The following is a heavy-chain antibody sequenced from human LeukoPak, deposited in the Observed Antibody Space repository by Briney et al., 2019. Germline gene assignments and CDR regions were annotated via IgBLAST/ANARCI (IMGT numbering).Heavy chain of an antibody. V-gene: IGHV3-21*01. Sequence: GGSLRLSCAASEFTFSNYAMNWVRQAPGKGLEWVSAISGSSVYIYYADSVKGRFTISRDNAKNSLFLQMNSLRAEDTAVYYCAKCSTSAYTTGWCNWIDPWGQGTLVTVSS. CDR1: EFTFSNYA. CDR3: AKCSTSAYTTGWCNWIDP. CDR2: ISGSSVYI. D-gene: IGHD6-19*01. J-gene: IGHJ5*02.